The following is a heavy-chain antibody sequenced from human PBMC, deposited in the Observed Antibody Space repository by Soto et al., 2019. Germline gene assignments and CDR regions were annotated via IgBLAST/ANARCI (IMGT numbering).Heavy chain of an antibody. J-gene: IGHJ6*02. CDR3: ARTTRLLPAAAIRGAPCNYYGLDV. CDR1: GFTFSNFW. CDR2: IKQDGGEK. D-gene: IGHD2-2*01. Sequence: GGSLRLSCAASGFTFSNFWMSWVRQTPGRGLEWLANIKQDGGEKKYVDSVKGRFTISRDNAKYSVYLQLKSLRAEDTAVYYCARTTRLLPAAAIRGAPCNYYGLDVWGQGTPVTVSS. V-gene: IGHV3-7*03.